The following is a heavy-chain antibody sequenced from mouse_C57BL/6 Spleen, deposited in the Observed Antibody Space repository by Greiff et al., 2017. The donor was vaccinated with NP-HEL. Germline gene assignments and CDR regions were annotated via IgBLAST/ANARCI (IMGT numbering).Heavy chain of an antibody. CDR2: ISSGGSYT. D-gene: IGHD1-1*01. CDR3: ARVTTVVDDYAMDY. V-gene: IGHV5-6*02. Sequence: EVKLVESGGDLVKPGGSLKLSCAASGFTFSSYGMSWVRQTPDKRLEWVATISSGGSYTYYPDSVKGRFTISRDNAKNTLYLQMSSLKSEDTAMYYCARVTTVVDDYAMDYWGQGTSVTVSS. J-gene: IGHJ4*01. CDR1: GFTFSSYG.